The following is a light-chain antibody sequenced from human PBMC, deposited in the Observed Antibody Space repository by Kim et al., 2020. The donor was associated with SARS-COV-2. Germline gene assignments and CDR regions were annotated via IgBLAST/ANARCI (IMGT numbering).Light chain of an antibody. CDR1: HGIYNY. J-gene: IGKJ2*01. Sequence: STPREDTHTITCTASHGIYNYFAWYQQKPVNAPKLLIYVASPLHSGVPARFSGSGSGTDFTLTISSLQPKDSATYYCQQLNSNPQTFGQGTKLEI. CDR3: QQLNSNPQT. V-gene: IGKV1-9*01. CDR2: VAS.